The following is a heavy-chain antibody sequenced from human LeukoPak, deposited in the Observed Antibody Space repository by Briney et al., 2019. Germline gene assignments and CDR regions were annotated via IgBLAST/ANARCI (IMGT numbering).Heavy chain of an antibody. CDR1: GYTFTGYY. Sequence: GVSVKVSCKASGYTFTGYYMHWVRQAPGQGLEWMGWINPNSGGTNYAQKFQGRVTMTRDTSISTAYMELSRLRSDDTAVYYCARARRYYYDSSGLPADYWGQGTLVTVSS. J-gene: IGHJ4*02. V-gene: IGHV1-2*02. D-gene: IGHD3-22*01. CDR3: ARARRYYYDSSGLPADY. CDR2: INPNSGGT.